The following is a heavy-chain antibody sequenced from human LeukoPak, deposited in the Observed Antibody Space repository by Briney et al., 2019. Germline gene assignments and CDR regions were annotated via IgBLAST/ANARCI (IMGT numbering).Heavy chain of an antibody. V-gene: IGHV4-4*07. CDR3: ARELTTVTARYYYYMDV. J-gene: IGHJ6*03. D-gene: IGHD4-17*01. CDR2: IYTSGST. CDR1: GGSVNTYY. Sequence: SETLSLTCTVSGGSVNTYYWSWIRQPAGKGLEWIGRIYTSGSTNYNPSLKSRVTMSVDTSKNQFSLKLSSVTAADTAVYYCARELTTVTARYYYYMDVWGKGTTVTVSS.